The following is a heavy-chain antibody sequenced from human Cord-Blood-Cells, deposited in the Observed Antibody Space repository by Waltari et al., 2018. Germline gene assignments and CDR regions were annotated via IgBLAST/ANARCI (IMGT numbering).Heavy chain of an antibody. J-gene: IGHJ4*02. CDR2: IYHSGST. CDR1: GYSISSGYY. D-gene: IGHD3-16*01. Sequence: QVQLQESGPGLVKPSETLSLTCTVSGYSISSGYYRGWIRQPPGKGLEWIGSIYHSGSTYYNPSLKSRVTISVDTSKNQFSLKLSSVTAADTAVYYCARVGPEAFDYWGQGTLVTVSS. CDR3: ARVGPEAFDY. V-gene: IGHV4-38-2*02.